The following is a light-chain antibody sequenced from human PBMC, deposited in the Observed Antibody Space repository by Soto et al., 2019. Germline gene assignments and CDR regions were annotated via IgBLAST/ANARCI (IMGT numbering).Light chain of an antibody. J-gene: IGLJ3*02. CDR3: SSYTNSATLVV. CDR2: DVS. Sequence: QSVLTQPASVSGSPGQSITISCTGTSSDVGRYNFVSWYQQHPGKAPKLIIYDVSNRPSGVSNRFSGSKSGTTASLTISGLQAEDEADYYCSSYTNSATLVVFGGGTKVTVL. CDR1: SSDVGRYNF. V-gene: IGLV2-14*03.